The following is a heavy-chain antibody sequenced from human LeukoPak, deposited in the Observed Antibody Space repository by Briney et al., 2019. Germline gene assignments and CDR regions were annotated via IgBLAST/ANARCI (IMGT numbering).Heavy chain of an antibody. J-gene: IGHJ4*02. Sequence: GGSLRLSCVASGFTFSTFAMIWVRQPPGKGLEWVSGINWNGGSTGYADSVKGRFTISRDNAKNSLYLQMNSLRAEDTALYYCARRRVTLVRGVDITSYYFDYWGQGTLVTVSS. CDR2: INWNGGST. CDR1: GFTFSTFA. CDR3: ARRRVTLVRGVDITSYYFDY. V-gene: IGHV3-20*04. D-gene: IGHD3-10*01.